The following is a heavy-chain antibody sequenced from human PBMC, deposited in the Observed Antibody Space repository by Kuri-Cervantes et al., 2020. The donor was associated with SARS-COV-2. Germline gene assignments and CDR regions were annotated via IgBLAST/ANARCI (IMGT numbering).Heavy chain of an antibody. V-gene: IGHV3-11*03. CDR3: AVIQNSGSYSTRSFYFDY. D-gene: IGHD1-26*01. CDR2: ISSSSSYT. Sequence: GESLKISCAASGFTFSDYYMSWIRQAPGKGLEWVSYISSSSSYTNYADSVKGRFTISRDNAKNSLYLQMNSLRAEDTAVYYCAVIQNSGSYSTRSFYFDYWGQGTLVTVSS. J-gene: IGHJ4*02. CDR1: GFTFSDYY.